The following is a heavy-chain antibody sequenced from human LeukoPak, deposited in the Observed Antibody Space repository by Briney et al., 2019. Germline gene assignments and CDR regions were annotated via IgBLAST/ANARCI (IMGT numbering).Heavy chain of an antibody. J-gene: IGHJ6*04. CDR3: AELGITMIGGV. V-gene: IGHV3-7*01. CDR1: GFTFTTYW. D-gene: IGHD3-10*02. CDR2: IKPDGSEK. Sequence: GGALRLSCAASGFTFTTYWMTWVRQAPGKGLEWVANIKPDGSEKYYVDSVKGRFTISRDNAKNSLYLQMSSLRAEDTAVYYCAELGITMIGGVWGKGTTVTISS.